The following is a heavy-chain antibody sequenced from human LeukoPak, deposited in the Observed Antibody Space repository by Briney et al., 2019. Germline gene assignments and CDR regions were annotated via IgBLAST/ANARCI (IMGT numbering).Heavy chain of an antibody. Sequence: GGSLKLSFAPPGSTFSDYGMTGVGRAPGRGLEWITWVGISSGNTKYADSVKGRFTISGDNAKDSLYLQMNSLRVEDTAVYYCARDHNYAFDNWGQGTLVTVSS. CDR2: VGISSGNT. J-gene: IGHJ4*02. D-gene: IGHD1-1*01. CDR1: GSTFSDYG. CDR3: ARDHNYAFDN. V-gene: IGHV3-11*06.